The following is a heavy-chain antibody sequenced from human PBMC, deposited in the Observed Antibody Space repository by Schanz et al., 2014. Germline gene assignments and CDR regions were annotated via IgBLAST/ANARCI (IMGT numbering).Heavy chain of an antibody. CDR3: AKYGGGYSYGFVAY. CDR2: ISGSGGDT. CDR1: GFSFSIFA. Sequence: EVQLLESGGGLVQPGGSLRLSCAASGFSFSIFAMTWVRQAPGQGLEWVSTISGSGGDTYPADSVKGRFTISRDNSNNTLYLQMKSLRAEETAVYYCAKYGGGYSYGFVAYWGQGILVTVSS. V-gene: IGHV3-23*01. J-gene: IGHJ4*02. D-gene: IGHD5-18*01.